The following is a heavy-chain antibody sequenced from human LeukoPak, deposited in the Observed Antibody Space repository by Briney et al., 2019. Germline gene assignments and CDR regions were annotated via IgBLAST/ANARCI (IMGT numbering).Heavy chain of an antibody. D-gene: IGHD6-6*01. J-gene: IGHJ4*02. Sequence: GGSLRLSCAASGFTFSSYAMHWVRQAPGKGLEWVSYISSSGSTIYYADSVKGRFTISRDNAKNSLYLQMNSLRAEDTAVYYCARETARPFSNDYWGQGTLVTVSS. CDR3: ARETARPFSNDY. CDR2: ISSSGSTI. V-gene: IGHV3-48*04. CDR1: GFTFSSYA.